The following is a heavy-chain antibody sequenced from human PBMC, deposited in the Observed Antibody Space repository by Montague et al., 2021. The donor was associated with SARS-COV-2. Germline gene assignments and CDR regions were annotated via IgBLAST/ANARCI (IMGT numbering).Heavy chain of an antibody. V-gene: IGHV4-59*01. CDR1: GGSISSYY. CDR2: IYYSGST. CDR3: ARRIPIAAAFINWFDP. D-gene: IGHD6-13*01. Sequence: SETLSLTCTVSGGSISSYYWSWIRQPPGKGLEWIGYIYYSGSTNYNPSLKSRVTISVDTSKNQFSLKLSSVTAADTAVYYCARRIPIAAAFINWFDPWGQGTLVTVSS. J-gene: IGHJ5*02.